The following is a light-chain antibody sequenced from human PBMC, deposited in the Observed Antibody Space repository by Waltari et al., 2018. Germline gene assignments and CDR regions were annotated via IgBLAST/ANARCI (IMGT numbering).Light chain of an antibody. CDR3: SSFAGSSQML. CDR2: EVS. CDR1: STDVGSFDY. Sequence: QSALPQPPSASVSPGQSVTIPCTGTSTDVGSFDYVSWDHQHPGKVPRLMIYEVSKRPSGVPDRFSGSKSGNTASLTVSGLQVEDEADYYCSSFAGSSQMLFGGGTKLTVL. V-gene: IGLV2-8*01. J-gene: IGLJ2*01.